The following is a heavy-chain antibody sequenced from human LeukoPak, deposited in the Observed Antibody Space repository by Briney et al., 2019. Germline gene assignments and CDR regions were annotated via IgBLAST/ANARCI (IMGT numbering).Heavy chain of an antibody. Sequence: GGSLRLSCAASGFTVSSNYMSWVRQAPGKGLEWVSVIYSGGSTYYADSVKGRFTISRDNSKNTLYLQMNSLRAEDTAVYYCAREGRGTVAGLIDYWGQGTLVTVSS. CDR1: GFTVSSNY. CDR3: AREGRGTVAGLIDY. CDR2: IYSGGST. J-gene: IGHJ4*02. D-gene: IGHD6-19*01. V-gene: IGHV3-66*01.